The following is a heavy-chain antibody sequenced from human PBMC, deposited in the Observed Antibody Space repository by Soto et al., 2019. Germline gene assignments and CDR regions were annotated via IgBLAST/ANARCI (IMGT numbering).Heavy chain of an antibody. CDR2: ISTYNGNT. CDR3: AACSGPSCHRGREWFDP. CDR1: GYTFSSHG. Sequence: QVQLLQSGAEVKKPGASVKVSCTASGYTFSSHGITWVRQAPGQGLEWMGWISTYNGNTNYAQKVQRRVTMTIDTSTSTAYMELRTLTSDDTAMYYCAACSGPSCHRGREWFDPWGQGTLVTVSA. D-gene: IGHD2-2*01. J-gene: IGHJ5*02. V-gene: IGHV1-18*04.